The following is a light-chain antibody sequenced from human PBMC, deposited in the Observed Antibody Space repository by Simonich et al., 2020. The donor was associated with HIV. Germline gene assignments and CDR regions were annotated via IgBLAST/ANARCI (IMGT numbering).Light chain of an antibody. Sequence: QSALTQPASVSGSPGQSITISCTGTSSDVGGYNYVSWYQQHPGKAPKLMIYEGSERPSGVSTRFSGSKSGNPASLTISGLQAEDEADYYCSSYTSSSTWVFGGGTKLTVL. CDR3: SSYTSSSTWV. CDR2: EGS. V-gene: IGLV2-14*01. CDR1: SSDVGGYNY. J-gene: IGLJ3*02.